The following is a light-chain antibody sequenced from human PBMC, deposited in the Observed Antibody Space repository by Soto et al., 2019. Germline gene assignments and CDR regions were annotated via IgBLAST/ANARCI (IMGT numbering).Light chain of an antibody. J-gene: IGKJ1*01. CDR1: QSVYSTY. V-gene: IGKV3-20*01. CDR3: QQYYNWPRT. CDR2: DAS. Sequence: EIVLTQSPGTLSLSPGERATLSCRASQSVYSTYLAWYQQKPGQAPRLLIYDASSRATGIPDRFSGSGSGTDFTLTISRLEPEDFAVYYCQQYYNWPRTFGQGTKV.